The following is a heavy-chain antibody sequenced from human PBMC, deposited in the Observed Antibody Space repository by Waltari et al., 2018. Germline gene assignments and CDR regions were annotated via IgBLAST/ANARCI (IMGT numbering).Heavy chain of an antibody. CDR2: IYYSGST. D-gene: IGHD3-22*01. CDR3: ARGYDSSGSLHSWYFDL. Sequence: QVQLQESGPGLVKPSETLSLTCTVSGGSISSYYWSWIRQPPGKGLEWIGYIYYSGSTNYNPSRKSRVTISVDTSKNQFSLKLSSVTAADTAVYYCARGYDSSGSLHSWYFDLWGRGTLVTVSS. V-gene: IGHV4-59*01. CDR1: GGSISSYY. J-gene: IGHJ2*01.